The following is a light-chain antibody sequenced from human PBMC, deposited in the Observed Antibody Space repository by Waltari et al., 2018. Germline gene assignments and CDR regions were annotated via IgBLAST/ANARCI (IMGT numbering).Light chain of an antibody. CDR2: AAS. J-gene: IGKJ1*01. CDR3: QQSYSDPAWT. V-gene: IGKV1-39*01. Sequence: DIQMTQSPVSLAASVGARVTITCRASQRISNYLNWYQKQPGKVPKLLIYAASRLQSGVPSRFRGSGSGTDFTLTITSLQAEDFATYYCQQSYSDPAWTFGQGTKVEIK. CDR1: QRISNY.